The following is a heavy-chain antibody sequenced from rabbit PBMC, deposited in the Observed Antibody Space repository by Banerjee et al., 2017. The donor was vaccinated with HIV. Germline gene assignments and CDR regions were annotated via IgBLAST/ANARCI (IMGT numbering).Heavy chain of an antibody. CDR1: GFSFSSGYD. CDR3: ARGGYDENYFNL. CDR2: IYTGSGHI. J-gene: IGHJ4*01. D-gene: IGHD2-1*01. Sequence: QSLEESGGGLVQPEGSLTLTCKASGFSFSSGYDRCWVRQAPGKGLEWIGCIYTGSGHIYYASWAKGRFTISKTSSTTVTLQMTSLTAADTATYFCARGGYDENYFNLWGQGTLVTVS. V-gene: IGHV1S40*01.